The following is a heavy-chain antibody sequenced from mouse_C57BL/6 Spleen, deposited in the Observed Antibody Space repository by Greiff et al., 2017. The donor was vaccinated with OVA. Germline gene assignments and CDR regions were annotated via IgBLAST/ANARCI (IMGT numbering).Heavy chain of an antibody. J-gene: IGHJ2*01. D-gene: IGHD1-1*01. CDR2: IDPEDGDT. V-gene: IGHV14-1*01. CDR3: TTYYYGKSYYFDY. Sequence: EVQLQQSGAELVRPGVSVKLSCTASGFNIKDYYMHWVKQRPEQGLEWIGRIDPEDGDTEYAPKFQGKATMTADTSSNTAYLQLSSLTSEDTAVYYCTTYYYGKSYYFDYWGQGTTLTVSS. CDR1: GFNIKDYY.